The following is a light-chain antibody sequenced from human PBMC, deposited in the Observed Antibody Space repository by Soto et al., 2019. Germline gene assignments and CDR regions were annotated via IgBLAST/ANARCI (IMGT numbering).Light chain of an antibody. CDR2: AAS. V-gene: IGKV1-39*01. Sequence: DIQMTQSPSSLSASVGDRVTITCRASQSISSYLNWYQQKPGEAPKLLIYAASNLQSGVPSRFSGSGSGTDFTLTISSLQPEDFATYYCQQFNSSPLTFGGGTKVDIK. CDR1: QSISSY. CDR3: QQFNSSPLT. J-gene: IGKJ4*01.